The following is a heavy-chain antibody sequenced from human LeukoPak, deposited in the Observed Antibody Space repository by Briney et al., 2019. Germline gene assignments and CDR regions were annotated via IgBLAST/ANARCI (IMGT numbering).Heavy chain of an antibody. V-gene: IGHV3-23*01. Sequence: PGGSLRLSCAASGFTLSSYAMSWVRQAPGKGLEWVSAISGSGGSTYYADSVKGRFTISRDNSKNTLYLQMNSLRAEDTAVYSCATPPGSAGYWGQGTLVTVSS. J-gene: IGHJ4*02. CDR3: ATPPGSAGY. D-gene: IGHD3-10*01. CDR1: GFTLSSYA. CDR2: ISGSGGST.